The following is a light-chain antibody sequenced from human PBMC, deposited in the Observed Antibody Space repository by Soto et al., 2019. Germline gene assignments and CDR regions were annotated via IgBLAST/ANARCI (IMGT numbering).Light chain of an antibody. J-gene: IGLJ2*01. CDR3: GTWDSGLSVVV. Sequence: QSVLTQPPSVSAAPGQKVTISCSGSSSNIGNNYVSWYQQLPGTAPKLLIYDNNKRPSGTPDRFSGSKSGTSATLGITGLQTGDEADYYCGTWDSGLSVVVFGGGTKVTVL. CDR2: DNN. V-gene: IGLV1-51*01. CDR1: SSNIGNNY.